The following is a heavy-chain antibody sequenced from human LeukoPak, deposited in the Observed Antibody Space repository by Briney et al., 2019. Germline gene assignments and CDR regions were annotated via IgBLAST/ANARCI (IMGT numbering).Heavy chain of an antibody. V-gene: IGHV3-23*01. CDR2: ISGSGRTT. D-gene: IGHD3-16*02. Sequence: HSGGSLRLSCAASGLTFSSYAMSWVRQAPGKGLEWVSFISGSGRTTYYADSVKGRFTIPRDNSKNTLYLQMNSLRAEDTAVYYCAKQFIVDRNWFDPWGQGTLVTVSS. J-gene: IGHJ5*02. CDR3: AKQFIVDRNWFDP. CDR1: GLTFSSYA.